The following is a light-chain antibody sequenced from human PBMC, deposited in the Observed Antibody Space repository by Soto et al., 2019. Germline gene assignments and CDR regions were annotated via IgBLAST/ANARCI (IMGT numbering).Light chain of an antibody. J-gene: IGLJ2*01. CDR3: GTWDSSLSDLV. CDR2: ENN. CDR1: SSNIGNNY. Sequence: QSVLTQPPSVSAAPGQTVTISCSGSSSNIGNNYVSWYQQLPGTAPKLLIYENNKRPSGIPDRFSGSKSGTSATLGITGLQTGDEADYYCGTWDSSLSDLVFGGGTQLTVL. V-gene: IGLV1-51*02.